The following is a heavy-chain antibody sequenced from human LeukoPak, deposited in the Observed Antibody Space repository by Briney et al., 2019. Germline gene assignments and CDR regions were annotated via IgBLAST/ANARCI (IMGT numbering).Heavy chain of an antibody. Sequence: GGSLRLSCAASGFTFSSTGMHWVRLAPGKGLEWVAVIWYDGSNKYYADSVKGRFTISRDNSKNTLYLQVSSLRAEDTAVYYCATEGGSLEKINYWGQGTLVTVSS. V-gene: IGHV3-33*01. D-gene: IGHD5-24*01. CDR1: GFTFSSTG. CDR2: IWYDGSNK. CDR3: ATEGGSLEKINY. J-gene: IGHJ4*02.